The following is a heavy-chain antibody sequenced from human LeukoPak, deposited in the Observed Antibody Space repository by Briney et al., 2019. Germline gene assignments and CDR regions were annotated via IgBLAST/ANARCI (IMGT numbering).Heavy chain of an antibody. D-gene: IGHD3-10*01. CDR1: GGSISSQY. J-gene: IGHJ4*02. CDR3: ARGSGQWGFDS. CDR2: IYYSGST. V-gene: IGHV4-59*11. Sequence: KPSETLSLTCTVSGGSISSQYWSWIRQPPGKTLEWIGYIYYSGSTNYNPSLRSRVTISVDSSKNQFSLKLSSVTAADTAVYYCARGSGQWGFDSWGQGTLVTVSS.